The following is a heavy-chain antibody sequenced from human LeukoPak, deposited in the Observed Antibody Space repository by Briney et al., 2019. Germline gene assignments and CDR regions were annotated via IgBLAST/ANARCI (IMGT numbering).Heavy chain of an antibody. V-gene: IGHV1-24*01. J-gene: IGHJ4*02. CDR3: ATKITMVRGVIIPFDY. CDR2: FDPEDGET. CDR1: GYTLTELS. D-gene: IGHD3-10*01. Sequence: ASVKVSCKVSGYTLTELSMHWVRQAPGKGLEWMGGFDPEDGETIYAQKFQGRVTMTEDTSTDTAYMELSSLRSEDRAVYYCATKITMVRGVIIPFDYRGQGTLVTVSS.